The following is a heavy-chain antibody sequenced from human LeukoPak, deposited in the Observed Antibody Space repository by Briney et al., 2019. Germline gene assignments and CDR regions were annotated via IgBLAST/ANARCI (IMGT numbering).Heavy chain of an antibody. D-gene: IGHD4-11*01. CDR3: ARDRQYTYTNYGDY. J-gene: IGHJ4*02. CDR2: ISSTSGSAI. CDR1: GFTFSSYE. Sequence: GGSLRLSCAASGFTFSSYEMNWVRQAPGKGLEWVSYISSTSGSAIYYADSVKGRFTISRDNSKNTLYLQMNSLRAEDTAIYYCARDRQYTYTNYGDYWGQGTLVTVSS. V-gene: IGHV3-48*03.